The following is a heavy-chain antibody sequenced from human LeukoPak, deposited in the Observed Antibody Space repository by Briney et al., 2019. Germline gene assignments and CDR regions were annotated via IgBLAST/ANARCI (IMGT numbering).Heavy chain of an antibody. CDR1: GSTFSSYW. CDR3: GRGLLWLF. CDR2: IKQDGSEK. D-gene: IGHD3-10*01. V-gene: IGHV3-7*01. J-gene: IGHJ4*02. Sequence: PGGSLRLSCAASGSTFSSYWMIWVRQAPGKGLEWVANIKQDGSEKYYVDSVKGRFTISRDNAKNSVYLQMNSLRVEDTAVYYCGRGLLWLFGGQGTLVTVSS.